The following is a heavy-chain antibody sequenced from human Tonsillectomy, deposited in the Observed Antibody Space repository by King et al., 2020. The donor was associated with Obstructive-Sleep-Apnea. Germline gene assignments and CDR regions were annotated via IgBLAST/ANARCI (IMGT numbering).Heavy chain of an antibody. J-gene: IGHJ4*02. V-gene: IGHV4-39*07. CDR1: CGSISSSSYY. CDR2: SYYSGRP. CDR3: ARVISPPSWYFDY. D-gene: IGHD3/OR15-3a*01. Sequence: QLQESGPGLVKPSETLSLTCTVSCGSISSSSYYWGWIRQPPGKMLEWIWSSYYSGRPVYNPSIKSRVTISVDTSKNQFSLKLSPVTAADTAVYYCARVISPPSWYFDYWGQGTLVTVSS.